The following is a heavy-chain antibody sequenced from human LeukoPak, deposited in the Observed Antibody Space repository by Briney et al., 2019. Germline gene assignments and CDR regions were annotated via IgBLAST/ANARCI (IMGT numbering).Heavy chain of an antibody. J-gene: IGHJ4*02. CDR2: IKQDGSEK. CDR3: ARDSSTSCYDY. V-gene: IGHV3-7*01. CDR1: DFTFSTYW. Sequence: GGSLRLSCAASDFTFSTYWMSWVRQAPGKGLEWVANIKQDGSEKFYVDSVKGRFTISRDNAKNSPYLQMNSLRAEDTAVYYCARDSSTSCYDYWGQGTLVTVSS. D-gene: IGHD2-2*01.